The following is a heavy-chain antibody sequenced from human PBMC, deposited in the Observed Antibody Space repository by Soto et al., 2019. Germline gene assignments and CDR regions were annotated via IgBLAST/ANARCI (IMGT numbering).Heavy chain of an antibody. D-gene: IGHD2-21*01. CDR2: INSDGSST. CDR1: GFTFSSYW. V-gene: IGHV3-74*01. Sequence: EVQLVESGGGLVQPGGSLRLSCAASGFTFSSYWMHWVRQAPGKGLVWVSRINSDGSSTSYADSVKGRFTISRDNAKNTLYLQMNSLSAEDTAVYYCARDQVVVGYFDLWGRGTLVTVSS. CDR3: ARDQVVVGYFDL. J-gene: IGHJ2*01.